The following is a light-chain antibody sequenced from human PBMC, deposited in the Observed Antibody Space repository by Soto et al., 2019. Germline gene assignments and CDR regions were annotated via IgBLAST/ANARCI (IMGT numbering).Light chain of an antibody. CDR3: QELDSTSEQWV. CDR1: NIGSKS. J-gene: IGLJ3*02. Sequence: SYELTQPPSVSVAPGQTASITCGGNNIGSKSVHWYQPKPGQSPVLVVYDDSDRPSGIPERFSGSNSGNTATLTISRVEAGDEADYYCQELDSTSEQWVFGEGTKLNVL. V-gene: IGLV3-21*02. CDR2: DDS.